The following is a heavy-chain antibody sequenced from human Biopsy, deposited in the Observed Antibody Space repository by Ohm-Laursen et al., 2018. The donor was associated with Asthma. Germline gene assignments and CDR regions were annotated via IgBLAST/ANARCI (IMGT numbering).Heavy chain of an antibody. Sequence: SLRPSCAAPGFSFNSYGMHWVRQAPGKGLEWVAVMSFDGRQTYYADSVKGRFTISRDNSKNTLYLQMNSLRAEDTAVYYCAKERYYDFWSGYPIWGQGTMVTVSS. V-gene: IGHV3-30*18. CDR3: AKERYYDFWSGYPI. CDR2: MSFDGRQT. CDR1: GFSFNSYG. D-gene: IGHD3-3*01. J-gene: IGHJ3*02.